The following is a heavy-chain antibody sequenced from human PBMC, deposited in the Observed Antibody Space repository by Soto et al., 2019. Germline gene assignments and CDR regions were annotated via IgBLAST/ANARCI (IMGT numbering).Heavy chain of an antibody. CDR2: IYPGDSDT. J-gene: IGHJ5*02. CDR3: ARANNWFDP. Sequence: WVRQMPGKGLEWMGIIYPGDSDTRYSPSFQGQVTISADKSISTAYLQWSSLKASDTAMYYCARANNWFDPWGQGTQVTVSS. V-gene: IGHV5-51*01.